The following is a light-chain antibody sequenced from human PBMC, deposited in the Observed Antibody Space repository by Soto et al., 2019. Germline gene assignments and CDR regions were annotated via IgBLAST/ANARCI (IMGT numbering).Light chain of an antibody. Sequence: DIQMTQSPPSLSASVGDRVTITCRASQSISIYLNWYQQKPGKAPKLLIYAASSFQSGVPSRFGGSGSGTDFTLTISSLQRDDLATYFCQQSLTTPLTFGGGTKVEIK. CDR2: AAS. V-gene: IGKV1-39*01. CDR1: QSISIY. CDR3: QQSLTTPLT. J-gene: IGKJ4*01.